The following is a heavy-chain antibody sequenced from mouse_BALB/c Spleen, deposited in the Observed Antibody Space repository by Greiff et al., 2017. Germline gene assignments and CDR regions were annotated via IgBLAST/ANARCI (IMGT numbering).Heavy chain of an antibody. CDR1: GYTFTSYW. CDR3: ASLGLWGEAMDY. V-gene: IGHV1-87*01. D-gene: IGHD3-1*01. CDR2: IYPGDGDT. Sequence: VQLQQSGAELARPGASVKLSCKASGYTFTSYWMQWVKQRPGQGLEWIGAIYPGDGDTRYTQKFKGKATLTADKSSSTAYMQLSSLASEDSAVYYCASLGLWGEAMDYWGQGTSVTVSS. J-gene: IGHJ4*01.